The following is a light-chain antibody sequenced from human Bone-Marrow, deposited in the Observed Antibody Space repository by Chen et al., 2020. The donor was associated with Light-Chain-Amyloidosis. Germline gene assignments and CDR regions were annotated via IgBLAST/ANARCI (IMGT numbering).Light chain of an antibody. Sequence: SYVLTQPSSVSVAPGQTATIACGGNNIGSTSVHWYQQTPGQAPLLVVYDDSDRPAGIPERLSGSKSGNTATLTSSRVEAGDEADYCCQVWDRSSDRPVFGGGTKLTVL. CDR1: NIGSTS. CDR3: QVWDRSSDRPV. J-gene: IGLJ3*02. V-gene: IGLV3-21*02. CDR2: DDS.